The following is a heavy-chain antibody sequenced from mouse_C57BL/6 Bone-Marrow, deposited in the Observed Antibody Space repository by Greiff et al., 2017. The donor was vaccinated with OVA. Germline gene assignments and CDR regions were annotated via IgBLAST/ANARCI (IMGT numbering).Heavy chain of an antibody. D-gene: IGHD2-2*01. CDR1: GYTFTDYE. Sequence: QVQLQQSGAELVRPGASVTLSCKASGYTFTDYEMHWVKQTPVHGLEWIGAIDPEPGCTAYNQKFKGQAILTAYRPASTADMELRSLTSEDSAVYYCTRWGGLQTWGQGTTLTVSS. CDR3: TRWGGLQT. CDR2: IDPEPGCT. V-gene: IGHV1-15*01. J-gene: IGHJ2*01.